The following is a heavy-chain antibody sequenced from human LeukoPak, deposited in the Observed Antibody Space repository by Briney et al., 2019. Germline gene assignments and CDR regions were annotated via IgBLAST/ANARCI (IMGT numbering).Heavy chain of an antibody. D-gene: IGHD5-24*01. CDR1: GGTFSSYA. V-gene: IGHV1-69*13. CDR3: ARDNHSRDGYTRKGNWYFDL. CDR2: IIPIFGTA. Sequence: GASVKVSCKASGGTFSSYAISWVRQAPGQGLEWMGGIIPIFGTANYAQKFQGRVTITADESTSTAYMELSSLRSEDTAVYYCARDNHSRDGYTRKGNWYFDLWGRGTLVTVSS. J-gene: IGHJ2*01.